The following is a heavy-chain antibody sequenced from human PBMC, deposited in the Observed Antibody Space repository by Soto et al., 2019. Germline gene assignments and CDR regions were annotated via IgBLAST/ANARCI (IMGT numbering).Heavy chain of an antibody. CDR3: ARGGVPALTYYYYGMDV. Sequence: PGESLKISCKGSGYSFTSYWIGWVRQMPGKGLEWMGIIYPGDSDTRYSPSFQGQVTISADKSISTAYLQWSSLKASDTAMYYCARGGVPALTYYYYGMDVWGQGTTVTVSS. CDR2: IYPGDSDT. V-gene: IGHV5-51*01. CDR1: GYSFTSYW. J-gene: IGHJ6*02. D-gene: IGHD2-2*01.